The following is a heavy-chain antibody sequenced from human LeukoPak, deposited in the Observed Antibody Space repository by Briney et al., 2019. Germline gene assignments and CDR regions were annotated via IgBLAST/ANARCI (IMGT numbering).Heavy chain of an antibody. J-gene: IGHJ4*02. V-gene: IGHV4-39*02. CDR3: ARDSLGAGTVGATSGY. Sequence: SETLSLTCTVSGGSISSSSYYWGWIRQPPGKGLEWIGNIYYSGSTYYNPSLKSRVTISVDTSNNQFSLKLSAVTAADTAVYYCARDSLGAGTVGATSGYWGQGTLVTVSS. CDR1: GGSISSSSYY. CDR2: IYYSGST. D-gene: IGHD1-26*01.